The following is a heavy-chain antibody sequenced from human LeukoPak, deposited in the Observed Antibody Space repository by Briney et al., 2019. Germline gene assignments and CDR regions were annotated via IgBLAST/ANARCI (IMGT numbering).Heavy chain of an antibody. Sequence: SETLSLTCTVSGGSISSYYWSWIRQPPGKGLEWIGYIYYSGSTNYNPSLKSRVTISVDMSKNQFSLKLSSVTAADTAVYYCASSSGWYYFDYWGQGTLVTVSS. CDR2: IYYSGST. V-gene: IGHV4-59*08. J-gene: IGHJ4*02. CDR1: GGSISSYY. CDR3: ASSSGWYYFDY. D-gene: IGHD6-19*01.